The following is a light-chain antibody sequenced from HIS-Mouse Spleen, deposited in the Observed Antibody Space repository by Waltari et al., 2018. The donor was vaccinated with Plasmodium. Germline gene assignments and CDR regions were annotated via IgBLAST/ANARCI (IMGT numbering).Light chain of an antibody. CDR3: YSTDSSGNHRV. CDR2: EDS. V-gene: IGLV3-10*01. J-gene: IGLJ3*02. Sequence: SYELTQPPSVSVSPGQTARITCSGDAFPNKYAYWYQQKSGQAPVLVIYEDSKRPTGIPEGLSGSSSGTMATLTISGAQVEDEADYYCYSTDSSGNHRVFGGGTKLTVL. CDR1: AFPNKY.